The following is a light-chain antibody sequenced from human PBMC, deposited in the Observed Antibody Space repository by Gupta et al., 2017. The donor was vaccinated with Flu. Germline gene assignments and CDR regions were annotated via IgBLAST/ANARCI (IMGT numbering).Light chain of an antibody. V-gene: IGLV2-14*01. CDR3: SSYTSSSTLYV. CDR2: EVS. Sequence: QSALTQSASVSGSPGQSITISCTGTTRDVGGYNNVSWYQQHPGKAPQLMIFEVSNRPSGVSNRFSGSKSDNTASLTISGLQAEDEADYYCSSYTSSSTLYVFGTGTKVTVL. J-gene: IGLJ1*01. CDR1: TRDVGGYNN.